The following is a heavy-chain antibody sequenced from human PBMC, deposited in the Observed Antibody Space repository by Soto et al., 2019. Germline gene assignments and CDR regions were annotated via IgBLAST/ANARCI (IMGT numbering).Heavy chain of an antibody. J-gene: IGHJ4*02. CDR2: IKGSHAGGTT. D-gene: IGHD1-26*01. V-gene: IGHV3-15*01. Sequence: EVQLVESGGGLVEPGGSIRLSCVASGFTFTKAYMTWVRQAPGKGLEWVGRIKGSHAGGTTDYATSVKGRFTISRDDSKNTLYLQMNSPKTEDTSVYYCATEGGYPGSNLYGAYWGQGTLVTVSS. CDR3: ATEGGYPGSNLYGAY. CDR1: GFTFTKAY.